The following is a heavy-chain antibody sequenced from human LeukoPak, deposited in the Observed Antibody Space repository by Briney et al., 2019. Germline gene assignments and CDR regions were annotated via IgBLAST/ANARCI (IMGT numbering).Heavy chain of an antibody. D-gene: IGHD3-10*01. V-gene: IGHV3-30*02. CDR1: GFTFSSYG. CDR2: IRYDGSNK. CDR3: AKDRSGSPIG. Sequence: GGSLRLXCAASGFTFSSYGMHWVRQAPGKGLEWVAFIRYDGSNKYYADSVKGRFAISRDNSKNTLYLQMNSLRAEDTAVYYCAKDRSGSPIGWGQGTLVTVSS. J-gene: IGHJ4*02.